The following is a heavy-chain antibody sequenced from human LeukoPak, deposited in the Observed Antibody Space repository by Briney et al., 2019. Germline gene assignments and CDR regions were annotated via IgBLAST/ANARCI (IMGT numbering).Heavy chain of an antibody. CDR3: ARFSPRAMGNYLDF. V-gene: IGHV4-30-2*01. Sequence: PLETLSLTCAVSGGSISSGSYSWSWIRQPPGKGLEWIGYIYPRGSTYYNPSLESRVILSLDKSANQFSLNLSSVTAADTAVYYCARFSPRAMGNYLDFWGQGTLVTVSS. D-gene: IGHD7-27*01. J-gene: IGHJ4*02. CDR2: IYPRGST. CDR1: GGSISSGSYS.